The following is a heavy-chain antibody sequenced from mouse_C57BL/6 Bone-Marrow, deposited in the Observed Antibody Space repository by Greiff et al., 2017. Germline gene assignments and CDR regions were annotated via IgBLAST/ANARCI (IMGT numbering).Heavy chain of an antibody. J-gene: IGHJ2*01. V-gene: IGHV1-55*01. CDR1: GYTFTSYW. CDR3: ARGEVLWYTLY. CDR2: IYPGSGST. D-gene: IGHD2-1*01. Sequence: QVQLQQPGAELVKPGASVKMSCKASGYTFTSYWITWVKQRPGQGPEWIGDIYPGSGSTNYNEKFKSKATQTVATSSSTAYMQLSSLTSEDSAVYYCARGEVLWYTLYWGQGTTLTVSS.